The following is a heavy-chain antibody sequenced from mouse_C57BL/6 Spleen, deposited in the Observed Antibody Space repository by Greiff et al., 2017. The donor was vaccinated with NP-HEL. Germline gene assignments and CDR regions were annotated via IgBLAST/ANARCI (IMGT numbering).Heavy chain of an antibody. CDR1: GYSFTDYN. Sequence: VHVKQSGPELVKPGASVKISCKASGYSFTDYNMNWVKQSNGKSLEWIGVINPNYGTTSYNQKFKGKATLTVDQSSSTAYMQLNSLTSEDSAVYYCARGGNGSSHWYFDVWGTGTTVTVSS. V-gene: IGHV1-39*01. CDR3: ARGGNGSSHWYFDV. D-gene: IGHD1-1*01. CDR2: INPNYGTT. J-gene: IGHJ1*03.